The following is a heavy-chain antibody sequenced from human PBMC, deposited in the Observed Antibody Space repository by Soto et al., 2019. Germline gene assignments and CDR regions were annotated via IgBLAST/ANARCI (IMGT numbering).Heavy chain of an antibody. CDR2: IYYSGST. Sequence: SETLSLTCTVSGGSISSYYWSWIRQPPGKGLEWIGYIYYSGSTNYNPSLKSRVTISVDTSKNQFSLKLGSVTAADTAVYYCARLAHCSGGSCYFSLGWFDPWGQGTLVTVSS. CDR3: ARLAHCSGGSCYFSLGWFDP. D-gene: IGHD2-15*01. CDR1: GGSISSYY. J-gene: IGHJ5*02. V-gene: IGHV4-59*08.